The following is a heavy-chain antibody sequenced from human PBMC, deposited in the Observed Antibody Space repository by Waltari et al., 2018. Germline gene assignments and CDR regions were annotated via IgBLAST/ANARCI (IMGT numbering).Heavy chain of an antibody. CDR3: ARGPPASYGYLNY. J-gene: IGHJ4*02. CDR2: IIPTIGEA. V-gene: IGHV1-69*04. CDR1: GGTFSTYA. D-gene: IGHD5-18*01. Sequence: VQLVQSGAEVTKPGSSVNVSCKVSGGTFSTYAITWVRPAPGQGLEWMGRIIPTIGEAKFAQRFQDRVTINADKSTTTAYMELSSLRSEDTAVYYCARGPPASYGYLNYWGQGTLVTVSS.